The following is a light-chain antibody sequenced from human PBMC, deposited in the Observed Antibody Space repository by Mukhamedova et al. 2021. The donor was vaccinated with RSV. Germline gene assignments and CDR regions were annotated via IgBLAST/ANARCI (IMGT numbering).Light chain of an antibody. Sequence: VTITCRASQGISSHVAWYQQKRGQAPELLIYYTSTLQSGVPSRFSGSGSGTDFTLTISSLQPEDVGSYYCQKYNSAPYTFGQGT. CDR2: YTS. CDR3: QKYNSAPYT. V-gene: IGKV1-27*01. J-gene: IGKJ2*01. CDR1: QGISSH.